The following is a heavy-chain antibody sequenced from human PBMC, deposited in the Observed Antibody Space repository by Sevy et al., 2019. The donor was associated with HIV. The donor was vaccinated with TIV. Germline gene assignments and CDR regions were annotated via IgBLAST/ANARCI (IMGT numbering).Heavy chain of an antibody. D-gene: IGHD1-26*01. CDR3: ARERGISFIVGATTGAFDI. V-gene: IGHV3-7*01. Sequence: GGSLRLSCAASGFTFSSNWMSWVRQAPGKGLEWVANIKPDGSEIYYVDSVKGRFTISRDKAKNSLYLQMSSLRAEDTVVYYCARERGISFIVGATTGAFDIWGQGTMVTVSS. CDR1: GFTFSSNW. CDR2: IKPDGSEI. J-gene: IGHJ3*02.